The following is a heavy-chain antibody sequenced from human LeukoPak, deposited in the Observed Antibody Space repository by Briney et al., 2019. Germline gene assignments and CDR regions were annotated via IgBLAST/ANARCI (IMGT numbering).Heavy chain of an antibody. D-gene: IGHD2-2*01. CDR3: AREKDVVPAASPNDAFDI. V-gene: IGHV4-39*07. J-gene: IGHJ3*02. CDR2: IYYIGST. CDR1: GGSISSGGYY. Sequence: SETLSLTCTVSGGSISSGGYYWGWIRQPPGKGLEWIGSIYYIGSTYYHPSLKSPVTISVDTSKNQFSLKLSSVTAADTAVYYCAREKDVVPAASPNDAFDIWGQGTMVTVSS.